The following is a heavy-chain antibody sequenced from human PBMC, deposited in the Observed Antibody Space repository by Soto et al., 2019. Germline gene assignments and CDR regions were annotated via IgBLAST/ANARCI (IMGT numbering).Heavy chain of an antibody. CDR3: ARRKGYDSTTYYFDY. CDR2: VYYNGNM. J-gene: IGHJ4*02. V-gene: IGHV4-39*01. D-gene: IGHD3-22*01. CDR1: GGSISSSTHY. Sequence: SETLSLTCTVSGGSISSSTHYWGWIRQPPGKGLEWIGSVYYNGNMYYNPSLKSRVTMSVDTSKNQFSLDLRSVTAADTAVYYCARRKGYDSTTYYFDYWGQGKLVTVSS.